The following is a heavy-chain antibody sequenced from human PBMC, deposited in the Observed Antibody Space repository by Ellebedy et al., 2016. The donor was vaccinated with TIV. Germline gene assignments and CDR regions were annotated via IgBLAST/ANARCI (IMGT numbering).Heavy chain of an antibody. CDR3: LGKGV. Sequence: GESLKISXAASGFAFSDYAMYWVRQAPGKGLEWVAVISSDGSHKYYADSVKGRFTIARDNSENTLYVQMNSLRAEDTAVYHCLGKGVWGQGILVTVSS. D-gene: IGHD4-23*01. CDR2: ISSDGSHK. J-gene: IGHJ1*01. V-gene: IGHV3-30-3*01. CDR1: GFAFSDYA.